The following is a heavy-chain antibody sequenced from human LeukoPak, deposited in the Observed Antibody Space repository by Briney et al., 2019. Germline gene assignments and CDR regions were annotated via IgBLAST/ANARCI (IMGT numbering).Heavy chain of an antibody. CDR1: GYTFTSYY. D-gene: IGHD3-22*01. CDR3: ASLFSSGPLGGP. Sequence: GASVMVSCKASGYTFTSYYMHWVRQAPGQGLEWMGIINPSGGSTSYAQKFQGRVTMIRDTSTSTVYMELSSLRSEDTAVYNCASLFSSGPLGGPWGQGTLVTVSS. CDR2: INPSGGST. V-gene: IGHV1-46*01. J-gene: IGHJ5*02.